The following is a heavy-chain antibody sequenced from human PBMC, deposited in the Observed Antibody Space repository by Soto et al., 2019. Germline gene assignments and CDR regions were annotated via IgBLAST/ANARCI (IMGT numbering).Heavy chain of an antibody. V-gene: IGHV1-18*04. D-gene: IGHD3-10*01. J-gene: IGHJ6*02. Sequence: ASVKVSCKASGYTFTSYGISWVRQAPGQGLEWMGWISAYNGNTNYAQKLQGRVTMTTDTSTSTAYMELRSLRSDDTAVYYCARGEGENGSRRIFPDYCYFYGMDVWGQGTTVTVSS. CDR1: GYTFTSYG. CDR3: ARGEGENGSRRIFPDYCYFYGMDV. CDR2: ISAYNGNT.